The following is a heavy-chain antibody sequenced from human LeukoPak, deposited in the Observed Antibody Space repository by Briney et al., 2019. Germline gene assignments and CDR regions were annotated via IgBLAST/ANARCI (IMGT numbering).Heavy chain of an antibody. V-gene: IGHV4-61*02. CDR3: AKNGDRGAYCSGGTCYPYYYYYMDV. CDR2: IHTSGST. J-gene: IGHJ6*03. CDR1: SGSISSGNYY. D-gene: IGHD2-15*01. Sequence: SETLSLTCTVSSGSISSGNYYWSWIRQPAGKGLEWIGRIHTSGSTKYNPSLKSRVTIPVDTSKNQFSLKLSSVTAADTAIYYCAKNGDRGAYCSGGTCYPYYYYYMDVWGKGTTVTISS.